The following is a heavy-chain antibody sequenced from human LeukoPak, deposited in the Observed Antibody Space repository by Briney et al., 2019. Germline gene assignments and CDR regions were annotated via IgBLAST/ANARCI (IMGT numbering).Heavy chain of an antibody. CDR2: IKQDGSEK. Sequence: GGSLRLSSVASGFTFSSYWMSCVRQAPGKGLEWVANIKQDGSEKYYVDSVKGRFTISRDNAKNSLYLQMNSLRAEDTAVYYCARKSRLVGAIDFWGQGTLVTVSS. J-gene: IGHJ4*02. CDR1: GFTFSSYW. CDR3: ARKSRLVGAIDF. D-gene: IGHD1-26*01. V-gene: IGHV3-7*01.